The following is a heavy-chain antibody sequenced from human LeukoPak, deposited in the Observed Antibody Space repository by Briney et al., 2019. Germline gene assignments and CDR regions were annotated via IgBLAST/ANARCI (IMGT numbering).Heavy chain of an antibody. V-gene: IGHV3-21*01. Sequence: GGSLRLSCAASGFTFSSYSMNWVRQAPGKGLEWVSSISSSSSYIYYADSVKGRFTISRDNAKNSLYLQMNSLRAEDTAVYYCARVEGSSGYIARWSDYWGQGTLVTVSS. CDR3: ARVEGSSGYIARWSDY. D-gene: IGHD3-22*01. J-gene: IGHJ4*02. CDR2: ISSSSSYI. CDR1: GFTFSSYS.